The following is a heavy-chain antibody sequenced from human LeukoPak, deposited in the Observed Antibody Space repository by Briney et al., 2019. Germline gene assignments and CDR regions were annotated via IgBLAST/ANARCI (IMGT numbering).Heavy chain of an antibody. CDR3: ARDYSPYYYDSSGSDY. CDR1: GYTFTSYG. J-gene: IGHJ4*02. Sequence: GASVKVSCKASGYTFTSYGISWVRQAPGQGLEWMGWISAYNGNTNYAQKLQGRVTMTTDTSTSTAYMELRSLRSDDTAVYYCARDYSPYYYDSSGSDYWGQGTLVTVSS. D-gene: IGHD3-22*01. CDR2: ISAYNGNT. V-gene: IGHV1-18*01.